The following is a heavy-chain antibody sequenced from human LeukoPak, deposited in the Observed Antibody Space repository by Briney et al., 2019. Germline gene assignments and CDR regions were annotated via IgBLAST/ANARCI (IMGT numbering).Heavy chain of an antibody. CDR3: ARDLSWGAAEFAQLFRDWLDP. Sequence: ASVKVSCKASGYTFSNYGISWVRQAPGQGLEWMGWISAYNGNTNYAQNLQGRVTMTTDTSASTAYMEVRSLRSDDTAVYYCARDLSWGAAEFAQLFRDWLDPWGQGTLVIVSS. J-gene: IGHJ5*02. D-gene: IGHD3-16*01. V-gene: IGHV1-18*01. CDR2: ISAYNGNT. CDR1: GYTFSNYG.